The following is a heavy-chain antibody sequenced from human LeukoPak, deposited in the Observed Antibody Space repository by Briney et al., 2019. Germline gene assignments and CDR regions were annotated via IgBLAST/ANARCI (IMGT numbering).Heavy chain of an antibody. J-gene: IGHJ6*03. Sequence: ASVKVSCKASGYTFTGYYFHWVRQAPGQGLEWMGWINPNTADTNYAQKFLGGVTLTWDTSISTAYMELNRLTSDDTAVYYCATSAGDYRAGHYYYMGVWGKGTSVTVSS. CDR2: INPNTADT. V-gene: IGHV1-2*02. D-gene: IGHD4-11*01. CDR3: ATSAGDYRAGHYYYMGV. CDR1: GYTFTGYY.